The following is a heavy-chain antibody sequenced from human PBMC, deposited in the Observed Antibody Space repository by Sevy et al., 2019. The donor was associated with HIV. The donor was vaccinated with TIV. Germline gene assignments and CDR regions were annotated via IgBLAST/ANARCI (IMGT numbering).Heavy chain of an antibody. CDR1: GFTFSGSA. CDR3: TTYLGYCRSTSCHYYFDN. J-gene: IGHJ4*02. D-gene: IGHD2-2*03. CDR2: IRMKANSYAT. Sequence: GGSLRLSCAASGFTFSGSALHWVRQASGKGLEWVGRIRMKANSYATAYAASVKGRFTISRDDSKNSAYLQMNSLKTEVTAVYYCTTYLGYCRSTSCHYYFDNWGQGTLVTVSS. V-gene: IGHV3-73*01.